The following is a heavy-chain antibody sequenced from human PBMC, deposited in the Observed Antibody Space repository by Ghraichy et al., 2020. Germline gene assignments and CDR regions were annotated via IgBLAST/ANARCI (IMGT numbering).Heavy chain of an antibody. V-gene: IGHV4-34*01. D-gene: IGHD3-10*01. J-gene: IGHJ6*02. CDR3: ARGQCYYGSGIYYSPRLYGINV. Sequence: SETLSLTCAVYGESFSGYFWSWIRQPAGKGLEWIGEINPRGSTNYNPSLKSRVTISVDTSKNQFSLKLSSVTAADTAVYYCARGQCYYGSGIYYSPRLYGINVCGQGTTVTVSS. CDR1: GESFSGYF. CDR2: INPRGST.